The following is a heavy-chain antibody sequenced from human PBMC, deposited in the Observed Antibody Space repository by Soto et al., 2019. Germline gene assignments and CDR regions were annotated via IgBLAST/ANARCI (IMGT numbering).Heavy chain of an antibody. V-gene: IGHV3-23*01. CDR1: GFTFSSYA. CDR3: AKAAPGAIFGVVRINLPFDY. J-gene: IGHJ4*02. CDR2: ITGSGDTT. D-gene: IGHD3-3*01. Sequence: PGGSLRLSCAASGFTFSSYAMSWVRQVPGKGLEWVSAITGSGDTTYYTDYVKGRFTISRDNSNNSLYLQMDSLRAEDTAVYYFAKAAPGAIFGVVRINLPFDYWGQGTLVTVSS.